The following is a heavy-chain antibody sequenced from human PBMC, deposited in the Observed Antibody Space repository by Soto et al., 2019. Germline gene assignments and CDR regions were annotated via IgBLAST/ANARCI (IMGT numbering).Heavy chain of an antibody. Sequence: SETLSLTCAVYGGSFSGYYWSWIRQPPGKGLEWIGEINHSGSTNYNPSLKSRVTISVDTAKNKFSLKLSSVTAADTAVYYCAREGKEAYCGGDCYRRFDYWGQGTLVTVSS. D-gene: IGHD2-21*01. CDR2: INHSGST. J-gene: IGHJ4*02. CDR3: AREGKEAYCGGDCYRRFDY. V-gene: IGHV4-34*01. CDR1: GGSFSGYY.